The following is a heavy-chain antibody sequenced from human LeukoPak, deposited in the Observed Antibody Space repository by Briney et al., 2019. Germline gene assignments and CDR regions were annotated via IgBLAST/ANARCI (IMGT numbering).Heavy chain of an antibody. D-gene: IGHD3-9*01. Sequence: GGSLRLSCAASGFTLSSYSMKWVRQAPGKGLEWVSFISSSSSYIYYADSVKGRFTISRDNAKNSLYPQMNSLRAEDTAVYYCARRILTGYPSFDYWGQGTLVTVSS. CDR1: GFTLSSYS. V-gene: IGHV3-21*01. CDR2: ISSSSSYI. CDR3: ARRILTGYPSFDY. J-gene: IGHJ4*02.